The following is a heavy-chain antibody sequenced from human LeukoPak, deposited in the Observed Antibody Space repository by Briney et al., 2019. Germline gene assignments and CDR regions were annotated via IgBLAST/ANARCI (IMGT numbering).Heavy chain of an antibody. CDR2: IIPIFGTA. D-gene: IGHD2-2*01. J-gene: IGHJ5*02. Sequence: SVKVSCKASGGTFSSYAISWVRQAPGQGLEWMGGIIPIFGTANYAQKFQGRVTITADESTSTAYMELSSLRSEDTAVYYCARDNAGCSSTSCLNWFDPWGQGTLVTVSS. V-gene: IGHV1-69*01. CDR1: GGTFSSYA. CDR3: ARDNAGCSSTSCLNWFDP.